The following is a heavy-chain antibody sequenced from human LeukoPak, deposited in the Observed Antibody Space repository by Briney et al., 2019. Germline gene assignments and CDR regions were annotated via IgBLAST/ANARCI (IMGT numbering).Heavy chain of an antibody. CDR2: IYTSGST. Sequence: SETLSLTCTVSGNSISRGDNYWSWIRQPAGKGLEGIGRIYTSGSTNYNPSLKSRVTMSGDTSKNQFSLRLSSVTAADTAVYYCARASYSYDINGWVPFDYWGQGTLVTVSS. D-gene: IGHD3-22*01. CDR1: GNSISRGDNY. V-gene: IGHV4-61*02. J-gene: IGHJ4*02. CDR3: ARASYSYDINGWVPFDY.